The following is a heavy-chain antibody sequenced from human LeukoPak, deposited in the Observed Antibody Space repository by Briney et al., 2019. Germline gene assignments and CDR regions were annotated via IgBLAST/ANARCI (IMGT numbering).Heavy chain of an antibody. V-gene: IGHV1-18*01. Sequence: ASVKVSCKASGYTFTSYGISWVRQAPGQRLEWMGWISAYNGNTNYAQKLQGRVTMTTDTSTSTAYMELRSLRSDDTAVYYCAINPRSPHFPNDAFDIWGQGTMVTVSS. D-gene: IGHD6-13*01. CDR1: GYTFTSYG. CDR2: ISAYNGNT. CDR3: AINPRSPHFPNDAFDI. J-gene: IGHJ3*02.